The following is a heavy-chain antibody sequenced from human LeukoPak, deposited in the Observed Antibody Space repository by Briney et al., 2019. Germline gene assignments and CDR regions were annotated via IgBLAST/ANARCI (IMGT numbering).Heavy chain of an antibody. J-gene: IGHJ3*02. CDR3: ARENTYGVHNVFDI. V-gene: IGHV1-2*03. D-gene: IGHD5-18*01. Sequence: LGASVKVSCKASGYTFTGYYIYWVRRAPGQGLEWMGWINPNSGDTKYAQNFQGRVTMTRDTSITTAYVEVSRLRADDTAIYYCARENTYGVHNVFDIWGQGTMVTVSS. CDR2: INPNSGDT. CDR1: GYTFTGYY.